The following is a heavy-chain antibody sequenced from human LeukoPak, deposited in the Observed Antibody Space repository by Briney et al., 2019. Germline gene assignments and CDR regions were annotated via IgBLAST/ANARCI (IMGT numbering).Heavy chain of an antibody. CDR2: ISGSGGST. J-gene: IGHJ4*02. V-gene: IGHV3-23*01. CDR1: GFTFSSYA. Sequence: GGSLRLSCAASGFTFSSYAMSWVRPAPGKGLEWVSAISGSGGSTYYADSVKGRFTISRDNSKNTLYLQMNSLRAEDTAVYYCAKAEWELLLLNYWGQGTLVTVSS. CDR3: AKAEWELLLLNY. D-gene: IGHD1-26*01.